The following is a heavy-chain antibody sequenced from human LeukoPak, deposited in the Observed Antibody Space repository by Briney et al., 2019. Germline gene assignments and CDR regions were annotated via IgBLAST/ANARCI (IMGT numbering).Heavy chain of an antibody. CDR1: GFTFSSYA. J-gene: IGHJ6*02. CDR2: ISYDGSNK. V-gene: IGHV3-30*04. Sequence: GRSLRLSCAASGFTFSSYAMHWVRQAPGKGLEWVAVISYDGSNKYYADSVKGRFTISRDNSKNTLYLQMNSLRAEDTAVYYCARGGFYDFWSGFPMDVWGQGTTVTVSS. CDR3: ARGGFYDFWSGFPMDV. D-gene: IGHD3-3*01.